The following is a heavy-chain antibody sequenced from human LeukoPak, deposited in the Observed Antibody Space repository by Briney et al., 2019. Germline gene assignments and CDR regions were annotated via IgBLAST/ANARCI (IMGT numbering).Heavy chain of an antibody. J-gene: IGHJ3*02. D-gene: IGHD3-22*01. CDR2: INPNSGGT. CDR3: AREEYYYDSSGYPRNAFDI. CDR1: GYTFTGYY. Sequence: ASVNVSCKASGYTFTGYYMHWVRQAPGQGLEWMGWINPNSGGTNYAQKFQGWVTMTRDTSISTAYMELSRLRSDDTAVYYCAREEYYYDSSGYPRNAFDIWGQGTMVTVSS. V-gene: IGHV1-2*04.